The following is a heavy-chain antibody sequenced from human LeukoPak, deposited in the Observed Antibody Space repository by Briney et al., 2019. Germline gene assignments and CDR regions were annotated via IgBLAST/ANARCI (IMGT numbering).Heavy chain of an antibody. Sequence: SVNVSCKASGGTFSSYAISWVRQAPGQGLEWMGRIIPIFGTANYAQKFQGRVTITADKSTSTAYMELSSLRSEDTAVYYCARELGSGVVVVPAAIKAFDYWGQGTLVTVSS. CDR3: ARELGSGVVVVPAAIKAFDY. CDR2: IIPIFGTA. D-gene: IGHD2-2*02. CDR1: GGTFSSYA. V-gene: IGHV1-69*06. J-gene: IGHJ4*02.